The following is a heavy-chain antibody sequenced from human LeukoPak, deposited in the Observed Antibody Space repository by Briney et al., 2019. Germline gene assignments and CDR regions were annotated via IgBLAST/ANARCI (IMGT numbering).Heavy chain of an antibody. Sequence: GASVKVSCKASVGTFSSYAISWVRQAPGQGLEWMGRIIPIFGIANYAQKFQGRVTITADKSTSTAYMELSSLRSEDTAVYYCARDPYYYGSGSPLNDWYFDLWGRGTLVTVSS. D-gene: IGHD3-10*01. CDR2: IIPIFGIA. V-gene: IGHV1-69*04. CDR1: VGTFSSYA. J-gene: IGHJ2*01. CDR3: ARDPYYYGSGSPLNDWYFDL.